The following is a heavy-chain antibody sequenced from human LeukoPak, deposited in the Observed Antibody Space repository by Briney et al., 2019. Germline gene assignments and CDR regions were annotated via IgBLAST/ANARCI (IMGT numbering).Heavy chain of an antibody. J-gene: IGHJ6*02. V-gene: IGHV1-46*01. Sequence: VASVKVSCKASGYTFTSYYMHWVRQAPGQGLEWMGIINPSGGSTSYAQKFQGRVTMTSDTSTSTVYMELSRLRSEDTAAYYCARDRGPASYYYGLDVWGQGTTVTVSS. CDR3: ARDRGPASYYYGLDV. CDR2: INPSGGST. CDR1: GYTFTSYY.